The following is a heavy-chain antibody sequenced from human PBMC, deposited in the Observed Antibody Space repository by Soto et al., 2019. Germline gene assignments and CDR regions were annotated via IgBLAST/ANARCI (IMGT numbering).Heavy chain of an antibody. Sequence: QVQLVQSGAEVKKPGASVKVSCKASGYTFTSYGISWVRQAPGQGLEWMGWISAYNGNTNYARKLQGRVTMTTDTSTSTAYMELRSLRSDDTAVYYCARYIYDILTGYLDAFDIWGQGTMVTVSS. D-gene: IGHD3-9*01. J-gene: IGHJ3*02. CDR3: ARYIYDILTGYLDAFDI. V-gene: IGHV1-18*01. CDR2: ISAYNGNT. CDR1: GYTFTSYG.